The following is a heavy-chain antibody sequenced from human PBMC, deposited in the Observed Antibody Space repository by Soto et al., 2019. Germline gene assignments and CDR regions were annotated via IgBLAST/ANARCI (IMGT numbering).Heavy chain of an antibody. CDR1: GGSISSGGYY. Sequence: PSETLSLTCTVSGGSISSGGYYWSWIRQHPGKGLEWIGYIYYSGSTYYNPSLKSRVTISVDTSKNQFSLKLSSVTAADTAVYYCARVYSSSSFQYDNWFDPWGQGTLVTVSS. CDR2: IYYSGST. J-gene: IGHJ5*02. V-gene: IGHV4-31*03. D-gene: IGHD6-6*01. CDR3: ARVYSSSSFQYDNWFDP.